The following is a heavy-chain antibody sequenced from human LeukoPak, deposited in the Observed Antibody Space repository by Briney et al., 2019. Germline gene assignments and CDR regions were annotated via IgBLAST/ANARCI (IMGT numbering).Heavy chain of an antibody. D-gene: IGHD6-6*01. V-gene: IGHV3-7*01. J-gene: IGHJ4*02. Sequence: QTGGSLRLSCAASGFTFSSYWMSWVRQAPGKRLEWVANINQDGSEKYYVDSVKGRFIISRDNARNSLFLQMNILTAEDTAIYYCVREGAYSTSSPAGYWGQGTLVSVSS. CDR1: GFTFSSYW. CDR3: VREGAYSTSSPAGY. CDR2: INQDGSEK.